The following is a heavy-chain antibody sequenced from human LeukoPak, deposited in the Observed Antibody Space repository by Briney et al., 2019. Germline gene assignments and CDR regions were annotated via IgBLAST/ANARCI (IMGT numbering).Heavy chain of an antibody. CDR1: GFTFRDYY. V-gene: IGHV3-11*01. J-gene: IGHJ6*02. CDR2: ISSNGITI. CDR3: ARMGLRVRGVAYYYYGMDV. D-gene: IGHD3-16*01. Sequence: GWSLRLSCAASGFTFRDYYMSWIRQSPGKGLEGGSYISSNGITIYYADSVKSRFTISTDNAKKSLYLQMNSLRAADTAVYYCARMGLRVRGVAYYYYGMDVWGQGTTVTVYS.